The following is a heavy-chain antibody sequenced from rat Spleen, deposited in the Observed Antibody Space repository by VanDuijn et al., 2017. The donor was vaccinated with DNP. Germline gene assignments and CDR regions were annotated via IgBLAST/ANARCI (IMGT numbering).Heavy chain of an antibody. V-gene: IGHV3-3*01. D-gene: IGHD1-4*01. J-gene: IGHJ4*01. CDR3: ARWPGYNPPYAMDA. CDR2: VNSAGTT. Sequence: EVQLQESGPGLVKPSQSLSLTCSVTDYSITSSYRWNWIRKFPGNKLEWMGSVNSAGTTNYNPSLKSRISITRDTSQNQFFLQLNSVTTEDTATYYCARWPGYNPPYAMDAWGQEISVTVSS. CDR1: DYSITSSYR.